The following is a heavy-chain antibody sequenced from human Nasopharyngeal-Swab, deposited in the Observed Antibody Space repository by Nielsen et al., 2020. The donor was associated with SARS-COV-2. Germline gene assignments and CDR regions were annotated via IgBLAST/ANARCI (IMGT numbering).Heavy chain of an antibody. J-gene: IGHJ6*02. D-gene: IGHD1-26*01. V-gene: IGHV1-2*06. CDR3: ATDLPVRRSEWELLQAPYYYYGMDV. CDR2: INPNSGGT. CDR1: GYTFTGYY. Sequence: SVKVSCKASGYTFTGYYMHWVRQAPGQGLEWMGRINPNSGGTNYAQKFQGRVTMTEDTSTDTAYMELSSLRSEDTAVYYCATDLPVRRSEWELLQAPYYYYGMDVWGQGTTVTVSS.